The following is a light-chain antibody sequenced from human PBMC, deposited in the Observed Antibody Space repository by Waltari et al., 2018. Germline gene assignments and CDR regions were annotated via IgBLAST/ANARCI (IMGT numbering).Light chain of an antibody. CDR3: ASWDGSLAAYV. J-gene: IGLJ1*01. CDR1: ASNIGSHA. V-gene: IGLV1-44*01. CDR2: NNS. Sequence: QSVLTQPPSASGTPGQRVPISCSGGASNIGSHAVNWYQPLPGAAPKLVILNNSQRPSGISDRFSGSTSGASASLAISGLQSDDEADYYCASWDGSLAAYVFGGGTKVTV.